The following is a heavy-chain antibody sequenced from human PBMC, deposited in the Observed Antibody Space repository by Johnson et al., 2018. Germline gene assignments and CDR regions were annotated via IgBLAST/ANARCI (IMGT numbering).Heavy chain of an antibody. Sequence: QVQLQESGPGLVKPSEALSLTCTVSGGSLSSGSYYWSWIRQPPGKGLEWIGYIYYSGNTNYNPSLKSRVTISVDTSKNQFSLKLSSVTAADTAVYYCAGDSWDTSSWYGAFDIWGLGTMVTVSS. D-gene: IGHD6-13*01. CDR3: AGDSWDTSSWYGAFDI. CDR2: IYYSGNT. V-gene: IGHV4-61*01. J-gene: IGHJ3*02. CDR1: GGSLSSGSYY.